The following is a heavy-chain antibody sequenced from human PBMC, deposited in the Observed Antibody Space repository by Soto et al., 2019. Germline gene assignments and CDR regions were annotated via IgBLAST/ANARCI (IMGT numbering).Heavy chain of an antibody. D-gene: IGHD4-4*01. CDR3: ARHHLVQYYYYYGMDV. J-gene: IGHJ6*02. CDR1: GYSFTSYW. V-gene: IGHV5-51*01. CDR2: IYPGDPDT. Sequence: RGESRKISCKGSGYSFTSYWIGWVRQIPGKGLEWMGIIYPGDPDTRYSPSFQGQVTISADKSISTAYLQWSSLKASDTAMYYCARHHLVQYYYYYGMDVWGQGTTVTVSS.